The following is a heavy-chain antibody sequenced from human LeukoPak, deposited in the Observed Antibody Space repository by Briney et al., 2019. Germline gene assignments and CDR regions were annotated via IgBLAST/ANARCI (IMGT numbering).Heavy chain of an antibody. CDR3: ASASYDYVWGSYPLSV. Sequence: ASVKVSCKASEYTFTGYQIHWVRQAPGQGLEWMGWINPNSGDTNHAQNFQGRVTMTRDTSINTAYMELNRLRSDDTAVYYCASASYDYVWGSYPLSVWGKGTTVTVSS. V-gene: IGHV1-2*02. D-gene: IGHD3-16*02. CDR1: EYTFTGYQ. J-gene: IGHJ6*04. CDR2: INPNSGDT.